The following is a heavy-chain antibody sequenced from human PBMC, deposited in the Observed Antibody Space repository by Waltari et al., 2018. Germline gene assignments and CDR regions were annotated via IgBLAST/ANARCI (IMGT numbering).Heavy chain of an antibody. J-gene: IGHJ4*02. CDR1: GFTFSSYA. D-gene: IGHD6-19*01. Sequence: EVQLLESGGGLVQPGGSLRLPCAASGFTFSSYAMRWGRQAPGKGLGWVSAISGSGGSTYYADSVKGRFTISRDNSKNTLYLQMNSLRAEDTAVYYCAKAYSEYSSGDAFDYWGQGTLVTVSS. CDR3: AKAYSEYSSGDAFDY. V-gene: IGHV3-23*01. CDR2: ISGSGGST.